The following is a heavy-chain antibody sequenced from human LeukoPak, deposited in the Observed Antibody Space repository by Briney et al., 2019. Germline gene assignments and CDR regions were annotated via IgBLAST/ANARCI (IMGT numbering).Heavy chain of an antibody. D-gene: IGHD3-22*01. CDR2: ITSAGENT. Sequence: GGSLRLSCAASGFTFSSYGMHWVRQAPGKGLEWVSSITSAGENTLYTGSVKGRFTISRDNSRNTLYLQMNSLRAEDTAIYYCAKDRPNYYGSNGHYYRRDGDYWGQGTLVTVSS. CDR1: GFTFSSYG. V-gene: IGHV3-23*01. J-gene: IGHJ4*02. CDR3: AKDRPNYYGSNGHYYRRDGDY.